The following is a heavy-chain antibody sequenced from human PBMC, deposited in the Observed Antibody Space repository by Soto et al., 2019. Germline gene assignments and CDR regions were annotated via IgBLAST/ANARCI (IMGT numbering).Heavy chain of an antibody. CDR3: ARLSLTPQHI. Sequence: PSETLSLTCTVSAGSISSSSYYWGWIRQPPGKGLEWIGSIYYSGSTYYNPSLKSRVTISVDTSKNQFSLKLSSVTAADTAVYYCARLSLTPQHIWGQGTMVTVSS. J-gene: IGHJ3*02. CDR1: AGSISSSSYY. V-gene: IGHV4-39*01. CDR2: IYYSGST.